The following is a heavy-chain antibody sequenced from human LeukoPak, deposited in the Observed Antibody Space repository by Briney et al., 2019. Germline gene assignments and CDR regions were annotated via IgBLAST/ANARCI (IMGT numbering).Heavy chain of an antibody. J-gene: IGHJ4*02. CDR1: GGSISSSSYY. CDR2: IYYSGST. D-gene: IGHD2-15*01. V-gene: IGHV4-39*01. CDR3: ARGRVVAATLDY. Sequence: PSETLSLTCTVSGGSISSSSYYWGWIRQPPGKGLEWIGSIYYSGSTYYNPSLKSRLTISVDTSKNQFSLKLSSVTAADTAVYYCARGRVVAATLDYWGQGTLVTVSS.